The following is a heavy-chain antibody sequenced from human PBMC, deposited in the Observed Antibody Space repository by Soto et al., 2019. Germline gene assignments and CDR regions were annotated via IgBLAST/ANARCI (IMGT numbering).Heavy chain of an antibody. CDR3: ARGLRSINWFDS. J-gene: IGHJ5*01. V-gene: IGHV4-30-2*06. CDR2: IPYGGRT. D-gene: IGHD4-17*01. Sequence: QLQLQESGSGLVKPSQTLSLTCAVSGGSLNSGTYCWSWIRQSPGKGLEWIGYIPYGGRTYYNPALKIRVTISADSSKNQFSLNLRSVTAAAKAVYYCARGLRSINWFDSWGPGILVTVSS. CDR1: GGSLNSGTYC.